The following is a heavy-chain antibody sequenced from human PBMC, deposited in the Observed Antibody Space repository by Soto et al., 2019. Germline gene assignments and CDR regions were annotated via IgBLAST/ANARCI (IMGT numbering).Heavy chain of an antibody. J-gene: IGHJ4*02. Sequence: ASVNVSCKASGYTFTGYYMHWVRQAPGQGLEWMGWINPNSGGTNYAQKFQGWVTMTRDTSISTAYMELSRLRSDDTAVYYCARDSHYGDYYFDYWGQGTLVTVSS. CDR1: GYTFTGYY. CDR3: ARDSHYGDYYFDY. D-gene: IGHD4-17*01. V-gene: IGHV1-2*04. CDR2: INPNSGGT.